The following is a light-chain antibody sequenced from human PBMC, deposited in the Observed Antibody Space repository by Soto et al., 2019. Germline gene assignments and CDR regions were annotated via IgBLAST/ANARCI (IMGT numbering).Light chain of an antibody. CDR1: SSDVGGYNY. CDR2: DVS. J-gene: IGLJ2*01. V-gene: IGLV2-14*01. CDR3: SSYTSSSTVV. Sequence: QSVLTQPASVSGSPGQSITISCTGTSSDVGGYNYVSWYQQYPGEAPRLMIYDVSNRPSEISNRFSGSKSGNTASLTISGLQAEDEADYYCSSYTSSSTVVFGGGTKVTVL.